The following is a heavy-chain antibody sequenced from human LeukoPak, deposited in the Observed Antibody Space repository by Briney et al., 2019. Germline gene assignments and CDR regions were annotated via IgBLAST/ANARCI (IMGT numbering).Heavy chain of an antibody. Sequence: SETLSLTCTVSGGSISSGGYYWSWIRQHPGKGLEWIGYIYYSGSTYCNPSLKSRVTISVDTSKNQFSLKLSSVTAADTAVYYCAREQQLGYFDYWGQGTLVTVSS. D-gene: IGHD6-13*01. CDR1: GGSISSGGYY. V-gene: IGHV4-31*03. CDR2: IYYSGST. CDR3: AREQQLGYFDY. J-gene: IGHJ4*02.